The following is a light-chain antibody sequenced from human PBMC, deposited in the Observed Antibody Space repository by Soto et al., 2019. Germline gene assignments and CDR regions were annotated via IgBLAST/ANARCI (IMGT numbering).Light chain of an antibody. CDR2: DVT. CDR1: SSDVGGYKF. J-gene: IGLJ7*01. V-gene: IGLV2-8*01. Sequence: QSALTQPTSASGSPGQSVTISCTGTSSDVGGYKFVSWYQRLPGKAPKLIIYDVTRRPPGVPDRFSGSKSGNTASLTVSGLHAEDEGDYYCSAYAGSNSLIFGGGTQLTVL. CDR3: SAYAGSNSLI.